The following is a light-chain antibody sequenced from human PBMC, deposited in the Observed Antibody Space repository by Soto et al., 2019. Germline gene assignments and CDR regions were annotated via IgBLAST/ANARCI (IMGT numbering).Light chain of an antibody. CDR1: SSDVGSYNL. V-gene: IGLV2-14*02. J-gene: IGLJ1*01. CDR2: EGN. CDR3: SSYTSSSSLV. Sequence: QSALTQPASVSGSPGQSITISCTGTSSDVGSYNLVSWYQQLPGKAPKVLIYEGNKRPSGVSNRFSGSKSGNTASLTISGLQAEDEGDYYCSSYTSSSSLVFGTGTKLTVL.